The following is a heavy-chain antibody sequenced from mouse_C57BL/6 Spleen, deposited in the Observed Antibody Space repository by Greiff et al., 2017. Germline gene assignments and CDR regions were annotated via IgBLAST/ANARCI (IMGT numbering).Heavy chain of an antibody. D-gene: IGHD1-1*02. V-gene: IGHV7-1*01. CDR2: SRNKANDYTT. Sequence: EVKVVESGGGLVQSGRSLRLSCATSGFTFSDFYMEWVRQAPGKGLEWIAASRNKANDYTTEYSASVKGRFIVSRDTSQSSLYLQMNALRAEDTAIYYCARDAPYYYGDSYDAMDYWGQGTSVTVSS. J-gene: IGHJ4*01. CDR3: ARDAPYYYGDSYDAMDY. CDR1: GFTFSDFY.